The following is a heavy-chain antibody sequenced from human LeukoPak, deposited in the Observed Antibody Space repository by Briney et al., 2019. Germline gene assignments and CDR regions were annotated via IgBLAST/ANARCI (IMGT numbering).Heavy chain of an antibody. V-gene: IGHV3-7*01. J-gene: IGHJ4*02. D-gene: IGHD2-2*02. CDR3: ARDYCSSTSCYTPFDY. CDR2: IKQDGSEK. CDR1: GFTFSSHW. Sequence: PGGSLRLSCAASGFTFSSHWMSWVRQAPGKGLEWVANIKQDGSEKYYVDSVKGRFTISRDNAKNSLYLQMNSLRAEDTAVYYCARDYCSSTSCYTPFDYWGQGTLVTVSS.